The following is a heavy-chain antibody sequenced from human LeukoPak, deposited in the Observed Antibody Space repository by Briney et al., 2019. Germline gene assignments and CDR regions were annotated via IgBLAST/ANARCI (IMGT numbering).Heavy chain of an antibody. CDR2: INPSDGST. CDR3: ARGYPLDWNYFDC. CDR1: GYTFTNYY. D-gene: IGHD3/OR15-3a*01. V-gene: IGHV1-46*01. J-gene: IGHJ4*02. Sequence: ASVKVSCKASGYTFTNYYMHWVRQAPGQGLERLGIINPSDGSTTYAQNFQGRVTMTRDTSTSTVYMELSLRYEDTAVYYCARGYPLDWNYFDCWGQGTLVSVSS.